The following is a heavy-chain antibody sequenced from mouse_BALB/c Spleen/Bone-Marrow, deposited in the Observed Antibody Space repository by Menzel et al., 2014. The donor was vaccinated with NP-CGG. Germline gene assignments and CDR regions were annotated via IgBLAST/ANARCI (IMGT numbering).Heavy chain of an antibody. CDR3: TSWDY. J-gene: IGHJ2*01. Sequence: LKQSGSELVRPGASVKLSCKASGYTFTSYWMHWVKQRHGQGLEWIGNIYPGSGSTNYDEEFKSKGTLTVDTSSSTAYMHLSSLTSEDSAVYYCTSWDYWGQGTTLTVSS. CDR1: GYTFTSYW. V-gene: IGHV1S22*01. CDR2: IYPGSGST.